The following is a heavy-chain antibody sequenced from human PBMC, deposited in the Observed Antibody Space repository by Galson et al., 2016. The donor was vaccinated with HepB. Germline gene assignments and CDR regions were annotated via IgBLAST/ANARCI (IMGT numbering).Heavy chain of an antibody. J-gene: IGHJ6*02. CDR2: ISGSGGTT. CDR3: AKALPPFGDYYYYGLDV. D-gene: IGHD3-10*01. CDR1: GFTFSNYA. Sequence: SLRLSCAPSGFTFSNYAISWVRQAPGKGLEWVSAISGSGGTTYYADSVKGQFTISRDNSKSTLDLHMNNLRAEDTAVYYCAKALPPFGDYYYYGLDVWGQGTTVTISS. V-gene: IGHV3-23*01.